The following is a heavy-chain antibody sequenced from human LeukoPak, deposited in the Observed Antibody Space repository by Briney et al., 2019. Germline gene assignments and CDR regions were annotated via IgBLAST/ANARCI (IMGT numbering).Heavy chain of an antibody. J-gene: IGHJ4*02. Sequence: SSETLSLTCAVYGGSFSGYYWSWIRQPPGKGLEWIGYIYYSGSTYYNPSLKSRVTISVDTSKNQFSLKLSSVTAADTAVYYCARASYCGGDRYPLDYWGQGTLVTVSS. CDR2: IYYSGST. CDR3: ARASYCGGDRYPLDY. CDR1: GGSFSGYY. D-gene: IGHD2-21*02. V-gene: IGHV4-34*09.